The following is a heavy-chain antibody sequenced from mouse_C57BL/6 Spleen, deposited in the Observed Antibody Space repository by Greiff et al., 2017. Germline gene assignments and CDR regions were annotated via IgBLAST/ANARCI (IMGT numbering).Heavy chain of an antibody. CDR1: GYAFSSYW. Sequence: VQLQQSGAELVKPGASVKISCKASGYAFSSYWMNWVKQRPGKGLEWIGQIYPGDGDTNYNGKFKGKATLTADKSSSTAYMQLSSLTSEDSAVYFCAREGYGSSYGYFDVWGTETTVTVSS. V-gene: IGHV1-80*01. D-gene: IGHD1-1*01. CDR3: AREGYGSSYGYFDV. CDR2: IYPGDGDT. J-gene: IGHJ1*03.